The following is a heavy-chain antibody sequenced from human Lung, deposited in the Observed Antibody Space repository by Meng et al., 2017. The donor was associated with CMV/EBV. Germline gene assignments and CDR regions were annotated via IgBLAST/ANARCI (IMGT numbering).Heavy chain of an antibody. V-gene: IGHV3-23*03. CDR1: GFTFSNYA. D-gene: IGHD6-13*01. Sequence: GGLLRLSCAAPGFTFSNYAMSWVRQAPGKGLEWVAANYAGGRSAYNAERVKDRFTIFRDGSKNTVDLEMNDLGAEDTALYCSAKDSTYSAWGQGTLVTVSS. CDR2: NYAGGRSA. J-gene: IGHJ5*02. CDR3: AKDSTYSA.